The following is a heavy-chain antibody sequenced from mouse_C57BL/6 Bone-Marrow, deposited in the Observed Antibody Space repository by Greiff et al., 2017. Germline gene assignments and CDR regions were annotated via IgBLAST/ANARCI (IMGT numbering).Heavy chain of an antibody. V-gene: IGHV1-55*01. Sequence: QVQLQHPGAELVKPGASVKMSCKASGYTFTSYWITWVKQRPGQGLEWIGDIYPGSGSTNYNEKFKSKATLTVDTSSSTAYMQLSSLTSEDSAVYYCARGNYYGSSTGAYAMDYWGQGTSVTVSS. CDR2: IYPGSGST. D-gene: IGHD1-1*01. J-gene: IGHJ4*01. CDR1: GYTFTSYW. CDR3: ARGNYYGSSTGAYAMDY.